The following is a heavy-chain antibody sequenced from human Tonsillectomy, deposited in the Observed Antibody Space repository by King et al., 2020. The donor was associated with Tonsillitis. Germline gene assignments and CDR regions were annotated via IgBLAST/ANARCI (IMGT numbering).Heavy chain of an antibody. CDR1: GFSLSTRGVG. Sequence: VTLQESGPTLVKPTQTLTLTCTFSGFSLSTRGVGVGWIRQPPGKALEWLSLIYWDDDKRYSPSLKRRLTITNDTSKNQVVLTMINMDPVDTATYFCAQRASLRYGCFWGQGTLVTVSS. D-gene: IGHD4-17*01. J-gene: IGHJ4*02. V-gene: IGHV2-5*02. CDR3: AQRASLRYGCF. CDR2: IYWDDDK.